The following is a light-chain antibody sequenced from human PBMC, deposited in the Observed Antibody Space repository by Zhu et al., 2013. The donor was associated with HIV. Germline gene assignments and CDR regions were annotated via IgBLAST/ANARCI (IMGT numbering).Light chain of an antibody. J-gene: IGKJ4*01. V-gene: IGKV1-5*03. CDR1: QNINRW. CDR3: QKYNSALLT. Sequence: DIQMTQSPSTLSASVRDRITITCRASQNINRWLAWYQVRPGKAPRLLIYEASTLQSGVPSRFSGSGSGTEFTLTINGLQSDDFATYYCQKYNSALLTFGGGTKVEIK. CDR2: EAS.